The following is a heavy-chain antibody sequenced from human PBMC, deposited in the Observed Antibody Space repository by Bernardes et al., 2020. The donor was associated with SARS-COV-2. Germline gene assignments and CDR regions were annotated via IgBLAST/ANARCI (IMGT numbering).Heavy chain of an antibody. CDR2: IYYSGST. CDR3: ATQIVVVPAAAPVLRYFDWLKGAWFDP. CDR1: GGSISSSSYY. Sequence: ETLSLTCTVSGGSISSSSYYWGWIRQPPGKGLEWIGSIYYSGSTYYNPSLKSRVTISVDTSKNQFSLKLSSVTAADTAVYYCATQIVVVPAAAPVLRYFDWLKGAWFDPWGQGTLVTVSS. D-gene: IGHD3-9*01. V-gene: IGHV4-39*01. J-gene: IGHJ5*02.